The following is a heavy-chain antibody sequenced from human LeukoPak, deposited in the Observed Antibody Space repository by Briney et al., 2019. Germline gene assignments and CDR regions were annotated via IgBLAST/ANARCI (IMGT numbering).Heavy chain of an antibody. Sequence: ASVKVSCKASGCTFTGYYMHWVRQAPGQGLEWMGWINPNSGGTNYAQKFQGRVTMTRDTPISTAYMELSRLRSDDTAVYYCARGYCSGGSCYSSSGYFQHWGQGTLVTVSS. CDR2: INPNSGGT. CDR3: ARGYCSGGSCYSSSGYFQH. CDR1: GCTFTGYY. J-gene: IGHJ1*01. V-gene: IGHV1-2*02. D-gene: IGHD2-15*01.